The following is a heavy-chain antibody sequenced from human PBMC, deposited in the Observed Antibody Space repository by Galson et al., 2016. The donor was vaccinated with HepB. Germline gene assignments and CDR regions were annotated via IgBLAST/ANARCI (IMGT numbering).Heavy chain of an antibody. V-gene: IGHV3-53*01. J-gene: IGHJ6*04. Sequence: SLRLSCAASGFSVSYNYMTWVRQAPGKGLDWVSNIYSGGNAYYADSVKGRFIISRDNSKNTLYLQMNSLRGEDTAVYYCARGSCSGGSCYDGYYYGLDVWGKGTAVTVSS. D-gene: IGHD2-15*01. CDR3: ARGSCSGGSCYDGYYYGLDV. CDR1: GFSVSYNY. CDR2: IYSGGNA.